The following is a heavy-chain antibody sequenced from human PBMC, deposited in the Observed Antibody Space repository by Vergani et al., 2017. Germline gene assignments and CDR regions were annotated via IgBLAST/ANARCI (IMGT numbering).Heavy chain of an antibody. CDR2: IKPNSGGT. CDR3: ARELPISVVRGVWPDY. CDR1: GYTFTGYY. Sequence: QVQLVQSGAEVKKPGASVKVSCKASGYTFTGYYMHWVRQAPGQGLEWMGWIKPNSGGTNYAQKFQGRVTMTRDTSISTAYMGRCRLRSDDTAVYYCARELPISVVRGVWPDYGGQGTLVTVSS. V-gene: IGHV1-2*02. D-gene: IGHD3-10*01. J-gene: IGHJ4*02.